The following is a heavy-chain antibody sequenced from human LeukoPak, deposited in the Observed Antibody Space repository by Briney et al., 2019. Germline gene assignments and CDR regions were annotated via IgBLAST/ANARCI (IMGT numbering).Heavy chain of an antibody. Sequence: ASVKVSCKASGYTFTDYYMHWVRQATGQGLEWMGWINPNSGGTNYAQKFQGRVTMTRYTSISTAYMELSRLRSDDTAVYYCARDLRYCSGGSCYPDYWGQGTLVTVSS. CDR1: GYTFTDYY. D-gene: IGHD2-15*01. J-gene: IGHJ4*02. CDR2: INPNSGGT. CDR3: ARDLRYCSGGSCYPDY. V-gene: IGHV1-2*02.